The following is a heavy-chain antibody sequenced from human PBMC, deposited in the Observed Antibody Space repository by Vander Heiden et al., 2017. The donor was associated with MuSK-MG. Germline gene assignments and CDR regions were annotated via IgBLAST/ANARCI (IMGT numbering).Heavy chain of an antibody. V-gene: IGHV1-69*01. J-gene: IGHJ4*02. CDR1: GGTFSSYA. D-gene: IGHD3-22*01. CDR2: IIPIFGTA. CDR3: ARDPTDYYDSSGQGY. Sequence: QVQLVQSGAEVKKPGSSVKVSCKASGGTFSSYAISWVLQAPGQGLEWMGGIIPIFGTANYAQKFQGRVTITADESTSTAYMELSSLRSEDTAVYYCARDPTDYYDSSGQGYWGQGTLVTVSS.